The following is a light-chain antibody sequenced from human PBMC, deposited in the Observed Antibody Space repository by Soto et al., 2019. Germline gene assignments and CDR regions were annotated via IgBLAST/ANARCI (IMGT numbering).Light chain of an antibody. CDR2: EVS. CDR3: MQAIDIPWT. Sequence: ILMTQTPLSLSIIPGQTASISCKSSQSLLHSDGKTYFYWYVQKAGQAPQPLIYEVSNRFSGVPERFSSSGSTTDFTLKISRVEADDVGIYYCMQAIDIPWTFGQGTKVEIK. V-gene: IGKV2-29*03. J-gene: IGKJ1*01. CDR1: QSLLHSDGKTY.